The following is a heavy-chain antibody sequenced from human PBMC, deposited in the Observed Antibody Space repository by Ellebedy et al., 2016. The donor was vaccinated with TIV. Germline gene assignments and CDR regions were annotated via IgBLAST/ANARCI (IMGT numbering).Heavy chain of an antibody. CDR3: AREIDSLMGATPPLDS. J-gene: IGHJ4*02. Sequence: GGSLRLXXAASGFTFSSCWMSWVRQAPGKGLEWVANIKQDGSETHYVDSVKGRFTISRDNAKNSLYLQMNSLRAEDTAVYFCAREIDSLMGATPPLDSWGQGTLVTVSS. V-gene: IGHV3-7*01. CDR1: GFTFSSCW. D-gene: IGHD1-26*01. CDR2: IKQDGSET.